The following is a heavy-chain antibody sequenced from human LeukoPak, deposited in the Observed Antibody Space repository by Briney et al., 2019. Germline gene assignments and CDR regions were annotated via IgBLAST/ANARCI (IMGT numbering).Heavy chain of an antibody. D-gene: IGHD1-26*01. J-gene: IGHJ4*02. CDR2: INPNSGGT. CDR3: ARERYSGSYWGY. Sequence: ASVKVSCKASGYTFTGYYMHWVRQAPGQGLEWMGWINPNSGGTNYAQKFQGRVTMTRDTSISTAYMELSRLRSDDTAVCYCARERYSGSYWGYWGQGTLVTVSS. V-gene: IGHV1-2*02. CDR1: GYTFTGYY.